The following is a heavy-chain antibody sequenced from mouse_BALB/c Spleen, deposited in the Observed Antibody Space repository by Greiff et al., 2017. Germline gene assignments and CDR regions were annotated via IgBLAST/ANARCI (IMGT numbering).Heavy chain of an antibody. Sequence: DVKLQESGPGLVKPSQSLSLTCTVTGYSITSDYAWNWIRQFPGNKLEWMGYISYSGSTSYNPSLKSRISITRDTSKNQFFLQLNSVTTEDTATYYCARGGDGSSYPYAMDYWGQGTSVTVSS. CDR1: GYSITSDYA. CDR3: ARGGDGSSYPYAMDY. CDR2: ISYSGST. V-gene: IGHV3-2*02. D-gene: IGHD1-1*01. J-gene: IGHJ4*01.